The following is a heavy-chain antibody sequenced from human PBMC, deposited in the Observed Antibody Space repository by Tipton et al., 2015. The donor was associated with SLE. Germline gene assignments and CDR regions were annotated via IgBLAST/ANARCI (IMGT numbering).Heavy chain of an antibody. J-gene: IGHJ3*02. Sequence: TLSLTCTVSGGSINSSNWWTWVRQSPGKGLEWLGDIYHSGTTKYNPSLKSRVTISVDKSKNQFSLKLSSVTAADTAVYYCAREEGQWDAFDIWGQGTMVTVSS. CDR1: GGSINSSNW. V-gene: IGHV4-4*02. D-gene: IGHD6-19*01. CDR3: AREEGQWDAFDI. CDR2: IYHSGTT.